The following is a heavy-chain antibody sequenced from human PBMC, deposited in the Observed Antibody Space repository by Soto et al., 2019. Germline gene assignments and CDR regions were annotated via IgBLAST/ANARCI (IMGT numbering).Heavy chain of an antibody. D-gene: IGHD4-4*01. CDR2: IYYSGST. J-gene: IGHJ4*02. Sequence: PSETLSLTCTVSGVSISSGVYYWSWIRQHPGKGLEWIGYIYYSGSTYYNPSLKSRVTISVDTSKNQFSLKLSSVTAADTAVYYCARATGDYSKGDGFDYWGQGTLVTVSS. V-gene: IGHV4-31*03. CDR3: ARATGDYSKGDGFDY. CDR1: GVSISSGVYY.